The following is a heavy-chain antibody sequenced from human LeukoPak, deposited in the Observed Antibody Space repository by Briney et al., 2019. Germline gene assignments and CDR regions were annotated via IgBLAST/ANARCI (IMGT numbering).Heavy chain of an antibody. V-gene: IGHV1-2*02. D-gene: IGHD5-24*01. J-gene: IGHJ4*02. CDR1: GYTXTGYY. CDR3: AREDGSFDY. CDR2: INPISGGT. Sequence: ASVKVSCKASGYTXTGYYIHGVRQAPGQGLEWMAWINPISGGTNSAQKFQGRVTMTRDTSISTAYMELSGLRSDDTAVYYCAREDGSFDYWGQGTLVTVSS.